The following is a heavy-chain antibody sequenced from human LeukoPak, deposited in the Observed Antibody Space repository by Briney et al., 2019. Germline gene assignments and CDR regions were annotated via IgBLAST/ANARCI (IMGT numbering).Heavy chain of an antibody. J-gene: IGHJ5*02. V-gene: IGHV3-23*01. CDR3: AKDRNYDILAGYNWFDP. CDR1: GFTFSTYA. D-gene: IGHD3-9*01. CDR2: IIDSGGAT. Sequence: QPGGSLRLSCAASGFTFSTYAMSWLRQAPRKGLKWVSTIIDSGGATYYAESVKGRFTISRDNSKNTLYLQMNSLRAEDTATYYCAKDRNYDILAGYNWFDPWGQGTLVTVSS.